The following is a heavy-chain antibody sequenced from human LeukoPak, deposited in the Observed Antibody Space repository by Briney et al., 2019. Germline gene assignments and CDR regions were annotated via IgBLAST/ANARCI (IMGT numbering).Heavy chain of an antibody. CDR3: ARLYFTMDGGVITGGYGMDV. CDR1: GGSISSSSYC. CDR2: IYYSGST. V-gene: IGHV4-39*07. D-gene: IGHD3-10*01. Sequence: SETLSLTCTVSGGSISSSSYCWGWIRQPPGKGLEWIGSIYYSGSTKYSPSLKSRATISVDTSKNQFSLKLSSVTAADTAVYYCARLYFTMDGGVITGGYGMDVWGHGTTVTVSS. J-gene: IGHJ6*02.